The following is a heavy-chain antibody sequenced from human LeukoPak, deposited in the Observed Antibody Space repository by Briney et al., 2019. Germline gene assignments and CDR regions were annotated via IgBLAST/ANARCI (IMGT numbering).Heavy chain of an antibody. CDR2: IHYSGIT. D-gene: IGHD3-22*01. J-gene: IGHJ4*02. CDR1: GGSISGFY. CDR3: ARGPARDYYDSSGYYFDY. V-gene: IGHV4-59*12. Sequence: PSETLSLTCTVSGGSISGFYWSWIRQPPGKGLEWIGYIHYSGITHYNPSLQERVTISVDTSKNQFSLKLSSVTAADTAVYYCARGPARDYYDSSGYYFDYWGQGTLVTVSS.